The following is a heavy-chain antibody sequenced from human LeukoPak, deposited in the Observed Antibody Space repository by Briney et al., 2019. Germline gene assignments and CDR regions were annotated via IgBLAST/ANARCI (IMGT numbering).Heavy chain of an antibody. Sequence: GGSLRLSCAASGFTFNSYAVHWVRQAPGKGLEWVAVISYDGSINFYAASVKGRFTISRDNSKNTLYLQMNSLRAEDTALYFCARDRRYCSGGSCYFDYFFDYWGQGTLVTVSS. D-gene: IGHD2-15*01. J-gene: IGHJ4*02. CDR3: ARDRRYCSGGSCYFDYFFDY. CDR1: GFTFNSYA. V-gene: IGHV3-30-3*01. CDR2: ISYDGSIN.